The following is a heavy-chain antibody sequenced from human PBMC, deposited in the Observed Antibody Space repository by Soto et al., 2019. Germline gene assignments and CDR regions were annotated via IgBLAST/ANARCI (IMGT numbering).Heavy chain of an antibody. CDR3: ARGDSDLAVSEAAY. CDR2: IYFSGIA. CDR1: GASMTGSY. Sequence: SVTLSLTCTVSGASMTGSYWSWIRQPPEKGLEWIGYIYFSGIANYNPSLKSRATISRDTSKNEFSLKLTSVTAADTAIYYCARGDSDLAVSEAAYWGQGTLVTVSS. D-gene: IGHD2-15*01. V-gene: IGHV4-59*01. J-gene: IGHJ1*01.